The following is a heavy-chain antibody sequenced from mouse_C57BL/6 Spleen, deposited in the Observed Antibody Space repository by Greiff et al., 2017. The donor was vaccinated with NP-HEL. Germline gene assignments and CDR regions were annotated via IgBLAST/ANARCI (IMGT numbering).Heavy chain of an antibody. CDR3: TRITTVVQFDY. D-gene: IGHD1-1*01. CDR1: GYTFTDYE. Sequence: VQLQQSGAELVRPGASVTLSCKASGYTFTDYEMHWVKQTPVHGLEWIGAIDPETGGTAYNQKFKGKAILTADKSSSTAYMEFHSLTSEDSAVYYCTRITTVVQFDYWGQGTTLTVSS. CDR2: IDPETGGT. J-gene: IGHJ2*01. V-gene: IGHV1-15*01.